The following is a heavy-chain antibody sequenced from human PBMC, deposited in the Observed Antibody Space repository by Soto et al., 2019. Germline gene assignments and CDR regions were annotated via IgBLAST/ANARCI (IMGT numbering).Heavy chain of an antibody. J-gene: IGHJ6*02. CDR1: GGTFSSYA. CDR3: ARVPYCSGGSCDDREPEYYYYGMDV. D-gene: IGHD2-15*01. V-gene: IGHV1-69*01. CDR2: IIPIFGTA. Sequence: QVQLVQSGAEVKKPGSSVKVSCKASGGTFSSYAISWVRQAPGQGLEWMGGIIPIFGTANYAQKFQGRVTITADESTSTAYMELSSLRSEDTAVYYCARVPYCSGGSCDDREPEYYYYGMDVWGQGTTVTVSS.